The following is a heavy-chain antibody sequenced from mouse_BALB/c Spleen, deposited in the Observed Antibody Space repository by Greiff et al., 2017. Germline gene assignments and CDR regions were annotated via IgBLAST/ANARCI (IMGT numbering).Heavy chain of an antibody. J-gene: IGHJ4*01. Sequence: EVKLQESGAELVRSGASVKLSCTASGFNIKDYYMHWVKQRPEQGLEWIGWIDPENGDTEYAPKFQGKATMTADTSSNTAYLQLSSLTSEDTAVYYCKQDGYRAMDYWGQGTSVTVSS. CDR1: GFNIKDYY. CDR3: KQDGYRAMDY. D-gene: IGHD2-3*01. CDR2: IDPENGDT. V-gene: IGHV14-4*02.